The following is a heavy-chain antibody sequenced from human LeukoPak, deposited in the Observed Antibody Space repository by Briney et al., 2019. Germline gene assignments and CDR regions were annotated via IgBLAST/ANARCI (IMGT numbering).Heavy chain of an antibody. D-gene: IGHD5-18*01. CDR1: GGSISSYY. V-gene: IGHV4-34*01. J-gene: IGHJ5*02. Sequence: KPSETLSLTCTVSGGSISSYYWSWIRQPPGKGLEWIGEINHSGSTNYNPSLKSRVTISVDTSKNQFSLKLSSVTAADTAVYYCARAWIQLWSRSNWFDPWGQGTLVTVSS. CDR3: ARAWIQLWSRSNWFDP. CDR2: INHSGST.